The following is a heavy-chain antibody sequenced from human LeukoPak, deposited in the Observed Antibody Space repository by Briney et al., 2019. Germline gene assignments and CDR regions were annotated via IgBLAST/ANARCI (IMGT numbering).Heavy chain of an antibody. V-gene: IGHV4-34*01. J-gene: IGHJ6*03. Sequence: SETLSLTCAVYGGSFSGYYWSWIRQPPGKGLEWIGEINHSGSTNYNPSLKSRVTISVDTSKNQFSLKLSSVTAADTAVYYCAREGEDYDILTGYYNSYYYMDVWGKGTTVTISS. D-gene: IGHD3-9*01. CDR3: AREGEDYDILTGYYNSYYYMDV. CDR2: INHSGST. CDR1: GGSFSGYY.